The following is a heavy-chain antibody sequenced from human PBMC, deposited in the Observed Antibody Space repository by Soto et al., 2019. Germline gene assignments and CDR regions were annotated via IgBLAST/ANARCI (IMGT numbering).Heavy chain of an antibody. Sequence: AGGSLRLSCAASGFDASVNLMNWVRQAPGKGLEWVSVINGAGDTKYADSVKGRFAISRDISRNTVYLQMNSLRAEDTAVYSCVRENYYYGMDVWGHGTTVTVSS. CDR1: GFDASVNL. J-gene: IGHJ6*02. CDR2: INGAGDT. V-gene: IGHV3-66*01. CDR3: VRENYYYGMDV.